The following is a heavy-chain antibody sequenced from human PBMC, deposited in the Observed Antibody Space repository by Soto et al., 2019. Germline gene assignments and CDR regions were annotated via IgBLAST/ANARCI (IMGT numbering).Heavy chain of an antibody. V-gene: IGHV4-34*01. J-gene: IGHJ4*02. Sequence: SETLSLTCAVYGGSFSGYYWSWVRQPPGKGLEWIGEINHSGSTNYNPSLKSRVTISVDTSKNQFSLKLSSVTAADTAVYYCARGLTGRPRYYGSGRIDYWGQGTLVTVSS. D-gene: IGHD3-10*01. CDR2: INHSGST. CDR3: ARGLTGRPRYYGSGRIDY. CDR1: GGSFSGYY.